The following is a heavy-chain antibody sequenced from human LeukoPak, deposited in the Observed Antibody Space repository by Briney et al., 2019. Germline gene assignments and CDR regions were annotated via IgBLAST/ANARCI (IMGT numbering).Heavy chain of an antibody. CDR2: IYTGGST. J-gene: IGHJ4*02. Sequence: SETLSLTCTVSGGSISNYYWSWIRQPAGKGLEWIGRIYTGGSTNHNPSLKSRVTMSVDTSKNQFSLKVSSVTAADTAVYYCARGGGTSWLDYWGQGTLVIVSS. CDR3: ARGGGTSWLDY. V-gene: IGHV4-4*07. CDR1: GGSISNYY. D-gene: IGHD6-13*01.